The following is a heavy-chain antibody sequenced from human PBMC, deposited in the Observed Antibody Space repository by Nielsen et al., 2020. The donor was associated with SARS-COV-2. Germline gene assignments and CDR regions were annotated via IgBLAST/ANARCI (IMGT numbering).Heavy chain of an antibody. Sequence: GESLKISCAASGFTFSSYAMHWVRQAPGKGLEWVAVISYDGSNKYYADSVKGRFTISRDNSKNTLYLQMNSLRAEDTAVYYCARYIAALDYWGQGTLVTVSS. CDR2: ISYDGSNK. D-gene: IGHD6-6*01. CDR3: ARYIAALDY. V-gene: IGHV3-30-3*01. CDR1: GFTFSSYA. J-gene: IGHJ4*02.